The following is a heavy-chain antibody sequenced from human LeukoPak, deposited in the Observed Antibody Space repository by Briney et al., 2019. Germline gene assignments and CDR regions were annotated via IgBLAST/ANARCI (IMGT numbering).Heavy chain of an antibody. V-gene: IGHV4-59*08. CDR2: IYNSGSN. J-gene: IGHJ4*02. D-gene: IGHD3-10*01. CDR1: GVSISSDY. CDR3: ATRGY. Sequence: SETLTLTCTVSGVSISSDYWQWIRQPPGKGLEWIGYIYNSGSNNYNPSLKSRLTISIDTSKNQFSLKLTSVTAADTAVYYCATRGYWGQGTLVTVSS.